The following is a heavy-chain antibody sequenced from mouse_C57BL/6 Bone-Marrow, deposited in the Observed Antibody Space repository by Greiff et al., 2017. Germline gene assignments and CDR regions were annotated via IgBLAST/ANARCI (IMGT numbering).Heavy chain of an antibody. Sequence: VKLVESGAELARPGASVKMSCKASGYTFTSYTMHWVKQRPGQGLEWIGYINPSSGYTKYNQKFKDKATLTADKSSSTAYMQLSSLTSEDSAVYYCAREVLRYYYAMDYWGQGTSVTVSS. CDR3: AREVLRYYYAMDY. CDR2: INPSSGYT. V-gene: IGHV1-4*01. J-gene: IGHJ4*01. CDR1: GYTFTSYT. D-gene: IGHD1-1*01.